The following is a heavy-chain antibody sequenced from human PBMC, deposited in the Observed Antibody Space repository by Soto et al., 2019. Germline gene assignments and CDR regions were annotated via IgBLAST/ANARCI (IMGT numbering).Heavy chain of an antibody. CDR3: ARNLAAAGPFDC. V-gene: IGHV1-18*01. CDR1: GYTFTNYA. J-gene: IGHJ4*02. D-gene: IGHD6-13*01. Sequence: QVQLVQSGAEVKKPGASVKVSCKASGYTFTNYAFSWVRQAPGQGLEWMGWISAYNGNTNYPQKLQVSVTMTTDTSTSTAYMELRSLRSDDTAVYYCARNLAAAGPFDCWGQGTLVTVSS. CDR2: ISAYNGNT.